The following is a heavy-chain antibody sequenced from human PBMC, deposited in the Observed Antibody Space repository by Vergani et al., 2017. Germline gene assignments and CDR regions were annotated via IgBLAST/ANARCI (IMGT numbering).Heavy chain of an antibody. CDR1: GYSVSSGYY. CDR2: IYHSGST. Sequence: QVQLQESGPGLVKPSETLSLTCAVSGYSVSSGYYWGWIRQPPGKGLEWIGSIYHSGSTYYNPSIKSRVTISVDTSKNQFSLKLSSVTAADTAVYYCARLSPSSIAVAGAFDYWGQGTLVTVSS. D-gene: IGHD6-19*01. CDR3: ARLSPSSIAVAGAFDY. J-gene: IGHJ4*02. V-gene: IGHV4-38-2*01.